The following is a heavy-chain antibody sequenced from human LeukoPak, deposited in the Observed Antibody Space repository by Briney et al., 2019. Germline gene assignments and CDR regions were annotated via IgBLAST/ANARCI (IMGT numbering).Heavy chain of an antibody. CDR3: ARGKEDNPLWVGEFPYVDV. CDR1: GFIVGNKY. D-gene: IGHD3-10*01. V-gene: IGHV3-53*01. Sequence: GGSLRLSCAASGFIVGNKYMSWVRQVPGTGLEWVSLIYSGGTTYYADSVKGRFTISRDDSKNTVYLQMNSLRAEDTAIYYCARGKEDNPLWVGEFPYVDVWGKGTTVTVSS. J-gene: IGHJ6*03. CDR2: IYSGGTT.